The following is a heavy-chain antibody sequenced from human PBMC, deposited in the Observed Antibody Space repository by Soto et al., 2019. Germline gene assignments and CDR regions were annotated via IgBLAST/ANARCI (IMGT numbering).Heavy chain of an antibody. J-gene: IGHJ5*02. D-gene: IGHD3-3*01. CDR3: ARGAPQLSYDFWSGYNNWFDP. CDR1: GFTVSSYW. Sequence: GGSLRLSCAASGFTVSSYWMHWVRQAPGKGLVWVSRINSDGSSTSYADSVKGRFTISRDNAKNTLYLQMNSLRAEDTAVYYCARGAPQLSYDFWSGYNNWFDPWGQGTLVTVSS. V-gene: IGHV3-74*01. CDR2: INSDGSST.